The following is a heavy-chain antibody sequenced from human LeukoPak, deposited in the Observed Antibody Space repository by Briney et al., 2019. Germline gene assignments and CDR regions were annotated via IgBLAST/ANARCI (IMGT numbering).Heavy chain of an antibody. CDR3: AKVKAQQLVRLSFDS. D-gene: IGHD6-13*01. V-gene: IGHV3-23*01. CDR1: GFTFSSYA. Sequence: GGSLRLSCAASGFTFSSYAMSWVRQAPGKGLEWVSAISGSGGSTYYADSVKGRFTISRDNSESTLFLQMNSLRAEDTAVYYCAKVKAQQLVRLSFDSWGPGTLVTVSS. J-gene: IGHJ4*02. CDR2: ISGSGGST.